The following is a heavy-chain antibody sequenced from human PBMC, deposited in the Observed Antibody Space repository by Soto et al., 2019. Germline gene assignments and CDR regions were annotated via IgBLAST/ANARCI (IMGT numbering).Heavy chain of an antibody. Sequence: PGGSLRLSCAASGFTFSNAWMNWVRQAPGKGLEWVGRIKSKTDGGTTDYAAPVKGRFTISRDDSKNTLYLQMNSLKTEDTAVYYWTTDIVLMVYSVDVWGQGTLVTVSS. V-gene: IGHV3-15*07. CDR3: TTDIVLMVYSVDV. CDR2: IKSKTDGGTT. J-gene: IGHJ4*02. D-gene: IGHD2-8*01. CDR1: GFTFSNAW.